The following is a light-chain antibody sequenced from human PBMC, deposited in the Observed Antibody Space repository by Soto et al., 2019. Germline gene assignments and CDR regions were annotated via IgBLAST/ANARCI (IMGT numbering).Light chain of an antibody. CDR3: TSYAGSYADVV. J-gene: IGLJ2*01. CDR2: EVT. CDR1: SSDFGGTSY. V-gene: IGLV2-8*01. Sequence: QSALTQPPSASGSPGQSVTISCTGASSDFGGTSYVSWYQQHPGKAPKLMIFEVTKRPSGVPDRFSGSKSGNTASLTVSGLQAEDEADYYCTSYAGSYADVVFGGGTKLTVL.